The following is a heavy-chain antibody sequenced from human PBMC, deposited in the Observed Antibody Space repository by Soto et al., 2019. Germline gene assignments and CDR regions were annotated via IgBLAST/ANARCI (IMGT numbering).Heavy chain of an antibody. CDR1: GGAISSSDW. CDR2: IYHSGST. J-gene: IGHJ6*02. Sequence: SATLSLACTVSGGAISSSDWGGWVRQPPRKGLEWIGEIYHSGSTNYNPSLKSRVTISVDKSKNQFSLKLSSVTAADTAAYYCARARITMVRGVITGMDVWGQGTTVIVSS. D-gene: IGHD3-10*01. V-gene: IGHV4-4*02. CDR3: ARARITMVRGVITGMDV.